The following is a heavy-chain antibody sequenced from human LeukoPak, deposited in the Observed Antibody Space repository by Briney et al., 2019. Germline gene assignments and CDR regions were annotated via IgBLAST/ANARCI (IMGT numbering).Heavy chain of an antibody. CDR3: ARVLTTVTRFDY. J-gene: IGHJ4*02. Sequence: GGSLRLSCAASGFTFSSYWMSWVRQAPGKGLEWVANIKQDGSAKYYVDSVQGRFTISRDNAKNSLYLQMNSLRAEDTAVYYCARVLTTVTRFDYWGQGTLVTVSS. V-gene: IGHV3-7*01. CDR1: GFTFSSYW. CDR2: IKQDGSAK. D-gene: IGHD4-17*01.